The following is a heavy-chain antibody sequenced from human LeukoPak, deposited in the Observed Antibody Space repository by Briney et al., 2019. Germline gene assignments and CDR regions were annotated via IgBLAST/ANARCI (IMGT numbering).Heavy chain of an antibody. CDR3: ARDRSRMI. D-gene: IGHD2-2*01. CDR1: GFTFSSYS. J-gene: IGHJ4*02. V-gene: IGHV3-48*01. CDR2: ISSSGTTI. Sequence: PGGSLRLPCAASGFTFSSYSMNWVRQAPEKGLEWVSYISSSGTTIYYADSVKGRFTISRDNAKNSLYLQMNSLRAEDTAVYYCARDRSRMIWGQGTLVTVSS.